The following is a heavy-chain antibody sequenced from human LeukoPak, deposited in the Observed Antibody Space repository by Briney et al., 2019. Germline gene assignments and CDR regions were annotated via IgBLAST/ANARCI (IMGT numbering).Heavy chain of an antibody. CDR3: GKTDIYFNPIDD. Sequence: SETLSLTCAVSGVSISSSEWWIWVRQPPGQGLEWIGEIHRAGRTRYNPSLKSRVTISMDYSKNQFSLKLTSVTAADTAIYYCGKTDIYFNPIDDWGPGSLVTVSS. CDR1: GVSISSSEW. CDR2: IHRAGRT. J-gene: IGHJ4*02. D-gene: IGHD3-9*01. V-gene: IGHV4-4*02.